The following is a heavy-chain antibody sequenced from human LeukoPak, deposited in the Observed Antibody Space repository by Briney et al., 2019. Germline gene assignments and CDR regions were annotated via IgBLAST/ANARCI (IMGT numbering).Heavy chain of an antibody. J-gene: IGHJ3*02. V-gene: IGHV3-48*01. CDR2: ISSSSSTI. Sequence: GGSLRLSCVVSGFTFSTYSMNWVRQAPGKGLEWVSYISSSSSTIYADSVRGRFTISRDNAKNSLYLQMNSLRAEDTAVYYCARVFDIWGQGTMVTVSS. CDR3: ARVFDI. CDR1: GFTFSTYS.